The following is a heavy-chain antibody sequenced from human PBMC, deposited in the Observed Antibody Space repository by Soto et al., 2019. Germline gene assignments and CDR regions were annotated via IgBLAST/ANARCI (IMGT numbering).Heavy chain of an antibody. CDR2: IAADGLAQ. J-gene: IGHJ2*01. Sequence: QVQLVESGGGVVQPGRSLRLSCAASGFTYSTFGMHWVRQAPGKGLEWVAVIAADGLAQYYADSVKGRFTISRDNSENTLFLQMNNLGAEDTAVYYCAKEFFSPLAYWFFDLWGRGTLVTVST. V-gene: IGHV3-30*18. D-gene: IGHD2-15*01. CDR1: GFTYSTFG. CDR3: AKEFFSPLAYWFFDL.